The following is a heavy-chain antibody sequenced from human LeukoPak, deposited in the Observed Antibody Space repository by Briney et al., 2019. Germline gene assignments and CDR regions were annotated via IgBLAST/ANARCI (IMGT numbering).Heavy chain of an antibody. J-gene: IGHJ4*02. CDR2: IGTAGDT. V-gene: IGHV3-13*04. CDR3: ARAGAGDSGYDYFLDY. CDR1: GFTFSSYD. Sequence: WGSLRISCAASGFTFSSYDMHWVRQATGKGLQWVSAIGTAGDTYYPGSVKGRFTISRENAKNSLYLQMNSLRAGDTAVYYCARAGAGDSGYDYFLDYWGQGTLVTVSS. D-gene: IGHD5-12*01.